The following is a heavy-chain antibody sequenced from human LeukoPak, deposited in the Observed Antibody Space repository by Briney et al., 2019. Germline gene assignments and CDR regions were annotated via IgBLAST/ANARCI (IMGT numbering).Heavy chain of an antibody. CDR1: GFTFSSYW. D-gene: IGHD3-16*02. J-gene: IGHJ4*02. CDR2: IKQDGSEK. Sequence: GGSLRLSCAASGFTFSSYWMSWVRQAPGKGLEWVANIKQDGSEKYYVDSVKGRFTISRDNAKNSLYLQMNSLRAEDTAVYYCARVDDYVWGSYRIPATFDYWGQETLVTVSS. V-gene: IGHV3-7*01. CDR3: ARVDDYVWGSYRIPATFDY.